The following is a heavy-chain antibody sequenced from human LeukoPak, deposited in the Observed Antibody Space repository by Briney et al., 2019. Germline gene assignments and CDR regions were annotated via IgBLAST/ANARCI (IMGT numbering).Heavy chain of an antibody. Sequence: GGSLRLSCEASGFIFSSYAIHWVRQAPGKGLEWVAVTSYDGGKKFYADSVKGRFTISRENPKNILYLEMNSLRTEDTAVYYCARGGYYDILTGYYQTQFYYPMDVWGRGTTVTVSS. CDR1: GFIFSSYA. J-gene: IGHJ6*02. D-gene: IGHD3-9*01. CDR3: ARGGYYDILTGYYQTQFYYPMDV. V-gene: IGHV3-30*03. CDR2: TSYDGGKK.